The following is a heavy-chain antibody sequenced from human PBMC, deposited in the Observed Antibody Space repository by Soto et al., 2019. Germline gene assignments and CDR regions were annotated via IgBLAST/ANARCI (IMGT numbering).Heavy chain of an antibody. V-gene: IGHV4-34*01. Sequence: QVQLQQWGAGLLKPSETLSLTCAVYGGSFSGYYWSWIRQPPGKGLEWIGEINHSGSTNYNPSLKSRVTISVDTSKNQFSLKLSSVTAADTAVYYCAINPRTYYYDSSGYYSRSPRRAFDIWGQGTMVTVSS. D-gene: IGHD3-22*01. CDR3: AINPRTYYYDSSGYYSRSPRRAFDI. J-gene: IGHJ3*02. CDR2: INHSGST. CDR1: GGSFSGYY.